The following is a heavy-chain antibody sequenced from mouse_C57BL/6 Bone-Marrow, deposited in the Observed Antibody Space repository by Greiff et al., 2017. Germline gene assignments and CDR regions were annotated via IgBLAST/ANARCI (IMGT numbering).Heavy chain of an antibody. V-gene: IGHV1-55*01. CDR3: ARRDYFGSSYVVYYFDY. D-gene: IGHD1-1*01. CDR1: GYTFTSYW. J-gene: IGHJ2*01. Sequence: QVQLQQPGAELVKPGASVKMSCKASGYTFTSYWITWVKQRPGQGLEWIEDIYPGSGSTNYNERFKSKATLTVETSSNTAYMQHSSLTSEDSAVYYCARRDYFGSSYVVYYFDYWGQGTTLTVSS. CDR2: IYPGSGST.